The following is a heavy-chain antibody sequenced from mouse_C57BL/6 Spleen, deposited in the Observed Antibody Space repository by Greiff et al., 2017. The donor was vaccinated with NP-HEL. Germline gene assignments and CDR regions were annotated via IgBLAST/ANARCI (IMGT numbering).Heavy chain of an antibody. CDR3: ARGHYDYDGAWFAY. J-gene: IGHJ3*01. V-gene: IGHV1-80*01. CDR1: GYAFSSYW. Sequence: QVQLQQSGAELVKPGASVKISCKASGYAFSSYWMNWVKQRPGKGLEWIGQIYPGDGDTNYNGKFKGKATLTADKSSSTAYMQLSSLTSEDSAVYFCARGHYDYDGAWFAYWGQGTLVTVSA. CDR2: IYPGDGDT. D-gene: IGHD2-4*01.